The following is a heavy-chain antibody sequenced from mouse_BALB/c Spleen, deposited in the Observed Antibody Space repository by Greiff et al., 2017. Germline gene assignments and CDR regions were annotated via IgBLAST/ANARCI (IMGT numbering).Heavy chain of an antibody. V-gene: IGHV3-2*02. Sequence: EVQLQQSGPGLVKPSQSLSLTCTVTDYSITSDYAWNWIRQFPGNKLEWMGYISYSGSTSYNPSLKSRISITRDTSKNQFFLQLNSVTTEDTATYYCARSGYGNYYFDYWGQGTTLTVSS. CDR2: ISYSGST. J-gene: IGHJ2*01. D-gene: IGHD2-10*02. CDR1: DYSITSDYA. CDR3: ARSGYGNYYFDY.